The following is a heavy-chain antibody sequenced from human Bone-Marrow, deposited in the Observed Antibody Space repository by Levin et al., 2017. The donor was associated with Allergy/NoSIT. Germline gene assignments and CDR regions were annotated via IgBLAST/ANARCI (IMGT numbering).Heavy chain of an antibody. Sequence: SVKVSCKASGGTFSSYAISWVRQAPGQGLEWMGGIIPIFGTANYAQKFQGRVTITADESTSTAYMELSSLRSEDTAVYYCARLEGIHLGELSLIYWGQGTLVTVSS. CDR2: IIPIFGTA. CDR1: GGTFSSYA. D-gene: IGHD3-16*02. J-gene: IGHJ4*02. V-gene: IGHV1-69*13. CDR3: ARLEGIHLGELSLIY.